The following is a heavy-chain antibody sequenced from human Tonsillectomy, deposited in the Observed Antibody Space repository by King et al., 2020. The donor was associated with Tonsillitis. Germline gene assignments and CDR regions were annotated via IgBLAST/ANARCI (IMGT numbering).Heavy chain of an antibody. D-gene: IGHD3-22*01. Sequence: VQLVESGGGLVQPGGSLRVSCAASGFTFSDQYMDWVRQAPGKGLEWVGRSRNKASSYSTEYAASVKGRFTISRDDSKNSLYLQMSSLKTEDTALYYCVRVRHNDGNDYYLDYWGQGTLVTVTS. V-gene: IGHV3-72*01. CDR3: VRVRHNDGNDYYLDY. J-gene: IGHJ4*02. CDR2: SRNKASSYST. CDR1: GFTFSDQY.